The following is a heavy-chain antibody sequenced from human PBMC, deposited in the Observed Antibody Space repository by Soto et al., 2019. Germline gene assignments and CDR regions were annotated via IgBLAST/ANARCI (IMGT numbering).Heavy chain of an antibody. J-gene: IGHJ5*02. Sequence: SETLSLTCAVYGGSFSGYYWSWIRQPPGKGLEWIGEINHSGSTNYNPSLKSRVTISVDTSKNQFSLKLSSVTAADTAVYYCARGQSPAFDPWGQGTLVTVSS. V-gene: IGHV4-34*01. CDR1: GGSFSGYY. CDR2: INHSGST. CDR3: ARGQSPAFDP.